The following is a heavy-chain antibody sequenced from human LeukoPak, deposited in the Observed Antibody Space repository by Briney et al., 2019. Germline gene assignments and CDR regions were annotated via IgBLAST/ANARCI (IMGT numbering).Heavy chain of an antibody. Sequence: ASVKVSCKASGYTFTSYGISWVRQAPGQGLEWMGWISAYNGNTNYAQKLRGRVTMTTDTSTSTAYMELRSLRSDDTPVYYCARVLRYCSGGNCYSGGLGYMDVWGKGTTVTISS. D-gene: IGHD2-15*01. CDR1: GYTFTSYG. CDR2: ISAYNGNT. V-gene: IGHV1-18*01. J-gene: IGHJ6*03. CDR3: ARVLRYCSGGNCYSGGLGYMDV.